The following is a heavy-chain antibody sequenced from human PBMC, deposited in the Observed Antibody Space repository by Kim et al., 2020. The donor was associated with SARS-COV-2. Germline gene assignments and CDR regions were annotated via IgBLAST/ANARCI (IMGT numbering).Heavy chain of an antibody. CDR1: GGSFSGYY. V-gene: IGHV4-34*01. CDR3: ARGRLLWFRELLAGHDY. J-gene: IGHJ4*02. CDR2: INHSGST. Sequence: SETLSLTCAVYGGSFSGYYWSWIRQPPGKGLEWIGEINHSGSTNYNPSLKSRVTISVDTSKNQFSLKLSSVTAADTAVYYCARGRLLWFRELLAGHDYWGQGTLVTVSS. D-gene: IGHD3-10*01.